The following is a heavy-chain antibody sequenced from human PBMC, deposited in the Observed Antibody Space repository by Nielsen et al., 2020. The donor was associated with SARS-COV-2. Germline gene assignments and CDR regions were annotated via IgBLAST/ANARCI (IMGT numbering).Heavy chain of an antibody. CDR3: ARITPSSGWDY. CDR2: INAGNGYT. D-gene: IGHD6-19*01. CDR1: GYTFTSFA. J-gene: IGHJ4*02. V-gene: IGHV1-3*01. Sequence: ASVKVSCKTSGYTFTSFAIHWVRQAPGQSLEWMGWINAGNGYTKYSQKFQGRVTMTRDTSANTAYMELSSLSSEDTAVYYCARITPSSGWDYWGQGTLVTVSS.